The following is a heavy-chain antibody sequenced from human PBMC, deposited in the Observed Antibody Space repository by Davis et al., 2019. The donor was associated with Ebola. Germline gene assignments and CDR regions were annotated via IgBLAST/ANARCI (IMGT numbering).Heavy chain of an antibody. CDR3: AREAPYSSSWYNWFDP. D-gene: IGHD6-13*01. Sequence: AASVKVSCKASGGTFSSYAISWVRQAPGQGLEWLGGIIPIFGTANYAQKFQGRVTITADESTSTAYMELRSLRSDDTAVYYCAREAPYSSSWYNWFDPWGQGTLVTVSS. J-gene: IGHJ5*02. V-gene: IGHV1-69*13. CDR2: IIPIFGTA. CDR1: GGTFSSYA.